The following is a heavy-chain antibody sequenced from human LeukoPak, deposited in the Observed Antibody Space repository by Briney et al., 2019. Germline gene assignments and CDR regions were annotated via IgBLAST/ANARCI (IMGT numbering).Heavy chain of an antibody. CDR2: IYSGGST. V-gene: IGHV3-66*01. Sequence: GGSLRLSCAASGFTVSSNYMSWVRQAPGKGLEWVSVIYSGGSTYYADSVKGRFTISRDNSKNTLYLQMNSLRAEDTAVYYCARDLLYYYDSSGSLNWAQGTLVTVSS. CDR1: GFTVSSNY. CDR3: ARDLLYYYDSSGSLN. D-gene: IGHD3-22*01. J-gene: IGHJ1*01.